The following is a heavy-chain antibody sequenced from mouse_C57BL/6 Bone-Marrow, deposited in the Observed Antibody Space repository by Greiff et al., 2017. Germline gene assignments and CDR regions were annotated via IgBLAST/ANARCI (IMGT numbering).Heavy chain of an antibody. CDR3: AREDYGYDGAWFAY. V-gene: IGHV1-81*01. J-gene: IGHJ3*01. Sequence: QVQLQQSGAELARPGASVKLSCKASGYTFTSYGISWVKQRTGQGLEWIGEIYPRSGNTYYNEKFKGKATLTADKSSSTAYMELRSLTSEDSAVYFGAREDYGYDGAWFAYWGQGTLVTVSA. D-gene: IGHD2-2*01. CDR2: IYPRSGNT. CDR1: GYTFTSYG.